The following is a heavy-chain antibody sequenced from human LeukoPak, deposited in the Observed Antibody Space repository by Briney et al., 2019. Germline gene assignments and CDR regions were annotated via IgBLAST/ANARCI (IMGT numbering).Heavy chain of an antibody. CDR2: INPNSGGT. J-gene: IGHJ4*02. CDR3: AKGSGSNYGGGIDY. V-gene: IGHV1-2*02. CDR1: GYTFTSYG. D-gene: IGHD1-26*01. Sequence: ASVKVSCKASGYTFTSYGISWVRQAPGQGLEWMGWINPNSGGTTYAQKFQGRVTMTRDTSISTAYMELSRLRSDDTAVYYCAKGSGSNYGGGIDYWGQGTLVTVSS.